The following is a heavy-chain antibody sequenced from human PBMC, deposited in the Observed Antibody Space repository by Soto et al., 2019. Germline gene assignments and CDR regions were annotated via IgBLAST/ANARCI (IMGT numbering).Heavy chain of an antibody. J-gene: IGHJ4*02. D-gene: IGHD1-26*01. V-gene: IGHV3-48*01. CDR1: GFPFSSYT. CDR3: VRDHLWAFDY. Sequence: SGGSLRLSCVASGFPFSSYTMNWVRQAPGKGLEWLSFVGIGTTTVDYADSVKGRFTISRDTARDSLSLQMNSLRVEDTAVYFCVRDHLWAFDYWGQGIMVTVSS. CDR2: VGIGTTTV.